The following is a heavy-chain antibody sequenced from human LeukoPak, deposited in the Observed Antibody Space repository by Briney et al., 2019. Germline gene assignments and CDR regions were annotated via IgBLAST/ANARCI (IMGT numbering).Heavy chain of an antibody. CDR1: GSSISSDYY. J-gene: IGHJ4*02. V-gene: IGHV4-38-2*02. D-gene: IGHD2-15*01. Sequence: PSETLSLTYSVSGSSISSDYYWGWVRQPPGKGLEWIGSIKHRGRSYYNPSLKSRVTISVDTSKNQFSLQLSSVTAADTAVYYCARVVGATSIDYWGQGILVTVSS. CDR2: IKHRGRS. CDR3: ARVVGATSIDY.